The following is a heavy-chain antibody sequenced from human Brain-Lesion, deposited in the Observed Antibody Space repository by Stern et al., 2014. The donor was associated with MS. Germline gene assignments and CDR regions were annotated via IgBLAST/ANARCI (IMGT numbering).Heavy chain of an antibody. D-gene: IGHD3-10*01. CDR3: ARGERWFDS. CDR2: VNNDGRRT. J-gene: IGHJ5*01. V-gene: IGHV3-74*02. Sequence: EVQLVESGGGLVKPGGSLRLSCAASGFTFSNYWMHWVRPAPGKGLVWVSRVNNDGRRTSYADSVKGRFTMSRDNAKNTLYLQMNSLRVEDTAIYYCARGERWFDSWGQGTLVTVSS. CDR1: GFTFSNYW.